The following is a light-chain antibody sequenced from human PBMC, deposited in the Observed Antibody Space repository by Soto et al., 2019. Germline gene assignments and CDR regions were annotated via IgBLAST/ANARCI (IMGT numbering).Light chain of an antibody. Sequence: QSVLTQAPSVSGAPGQRGTISCTGGSSNLGAGFDVHWYQHLPGTAPKLLIFANTHRPSGVPDRFSGSKSGTSASLAITGLQAEDEADYYCQSYDTSLSGVIFGGGTKVTVL. CDR2: ANT. CDR1: SSNLGAGFD. J-gene: IGLJ2*01. CDR3: QSYDTSLSGVI. V-gene: IGLV1-40*01.